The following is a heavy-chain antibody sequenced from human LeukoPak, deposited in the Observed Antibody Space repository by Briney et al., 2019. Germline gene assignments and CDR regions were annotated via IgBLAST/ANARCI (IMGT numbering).Heavy chain of an antibody. CDR3: AKADRGWGVITKD. J-gene: IGHJ4*02. CDR1: GFTFSTYA. D-gene: IGHD3-10*01. V-gene: IGHV3-23*01. CDR2: IGGSGDFT. Sequence: GGSLRLSCAASGFTFSTYAMCWVRQAPGKGLEWVSAIGGSGDFTYYAEYVRGRFTISRDNSKKTLYLQMNSLRAEDTAVYYCAKADRGWGVITKDWGQGTLVTVSS.